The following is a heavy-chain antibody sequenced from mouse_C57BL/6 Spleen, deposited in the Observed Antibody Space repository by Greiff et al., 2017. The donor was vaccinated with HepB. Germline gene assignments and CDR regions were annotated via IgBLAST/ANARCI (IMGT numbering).Heavy chain of an antibody. D-gene: IGHD2-4*01. CDR3: ARRDYYDYDRGAGFAY. J-gene: IGHJ3*01. CDR1: GYTFTSYW. CDR2: IYPSDSET. V-gene: IGHV1-61*01. Sequence: VQLQQPGAELVRPGSSVKLSCKASGYTFTSYWMDWVKQRPGQGLEWIGNIYPSDSETHYNQKFKDKATLTVDKSSSTAYMQLSSLTSEDSAVYYCARRDYYDYDRGAGFAYWGQGTLVTVSA.